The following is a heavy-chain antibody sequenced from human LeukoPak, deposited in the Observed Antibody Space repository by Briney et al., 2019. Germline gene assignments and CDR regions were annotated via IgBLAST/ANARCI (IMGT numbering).Heavy chain of an antibody. CDR3: ARVGQGYSYGHQDY. CDR2: IYYSGST. J-gene: IGHJ4*02. CDR1: GGSISSGSYY. V-gene: IGHV4-39*07. Sequence: SQTLSLTCTVSGGSISSGSYYWGWIRQPPGKGLEWIGSIYYSGSTYYNPSLKSRVTISVDTSKNQFSLKLSSVTAADTAVYYCARVGQGYSYGHQDYWGQGTLVTVSS. D-gene: IGHD5-18*01.